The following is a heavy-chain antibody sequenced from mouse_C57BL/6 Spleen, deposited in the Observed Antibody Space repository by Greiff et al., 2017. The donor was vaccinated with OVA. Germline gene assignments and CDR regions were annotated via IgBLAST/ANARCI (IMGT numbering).Heavy chain of an antibody. D-gene: IGHD2-1*01. CDR1: GYTFTDYE. Sequence: QVQLKESGAELVRPGASVTLSCKASGYTFTDYEMHWVKQTPVHGLEWIGAIDPETGGTAYNQKFKGKAILTADKTSSTAYMELRSLTSEDSAVYYCTRDDYGNCLDYWGQGTTLTFSS. CDR3: TRDDYGNCLDY. V-gene: IGHV1-15*01. CDR2: IDPETGGT. J-gene: IGHJ2*01.